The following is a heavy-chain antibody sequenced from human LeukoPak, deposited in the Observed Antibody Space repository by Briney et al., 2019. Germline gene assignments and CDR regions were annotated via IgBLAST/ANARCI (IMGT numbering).Heavy chain of an antibody. Sequence: PGGSLRLSCAASGFTFSNAWMSWVRQAPGKGLEWVGRIKSKTDGGTTDCAAPVKGRFTISRDDSKNTLYLQMNSLKTEDTAVYYCTTARGVLRYFDWLPRVPYYFDYWGQGTLVTVSS. CDR1: GFTFSNAW. D-gene: IGHD3-9*01. V-gene: IGHV3-15*01. CDR3: TTARGVLRYFDWLPRVPYYFDY. J-gene: IGHJ4*02. CDR2: IKSKTDGGTT.